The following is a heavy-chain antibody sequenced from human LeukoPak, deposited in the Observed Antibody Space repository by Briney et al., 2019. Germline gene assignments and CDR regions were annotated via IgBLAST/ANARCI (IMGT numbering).Heavy chain of an antibody. CDR1: GGSISSYY. CDR2: IYPSGST. CDR3: ARENSGSYREFDY. V-gene: IGHV4-4*07. D-gene: IGHD1-26*01. Sequence: SETLSLTCTVSGGSISSYYWTWIRQPAGKGLEWIGRIYPSGSTNYNPSLKSRVTMSVDTSKNLFSLKPSSVTAADTAVYYCARENSGSYREFDYWGQGTLVTVSS. J-gene: IGHJ4*02.